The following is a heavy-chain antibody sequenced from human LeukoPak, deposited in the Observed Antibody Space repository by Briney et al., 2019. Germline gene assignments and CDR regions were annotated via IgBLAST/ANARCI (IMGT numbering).Heavy chain of an antibody. Sequence: GGSLRLSCAASGFTFSSYSMTWVRQAPGKGLEWIAYINNSSTSIYYADSVKGRVAISRDNAKNSLYLQMSSLRAEDTAVYYCTRDSPGSFWGQGTLVTVSS. V-gene: IGHV3-48*04. CDR3: TRDSPGSF. J-gene: IGHJ4*02. D-gene: IGHD3-10*01. CDR2: INNSSTSI. CDR1: GFTFSSYS.